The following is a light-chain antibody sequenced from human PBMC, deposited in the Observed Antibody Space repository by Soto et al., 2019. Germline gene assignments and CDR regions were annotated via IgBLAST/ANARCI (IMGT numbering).Light chain of an antibody. CDR3: PQYDNLPPWT. CDR1: QDISNY. V-gene: IGKV1-33*01. J-gene: IGKJ1*01. CDR2: DAS. Sequence: DIQMTQSPSSLSASVGDRVTITCQASQDISNYLNWYQQKPGKAPKLLIYDASNLETGVPSRFSGSGSGTDFTFTISSLQPEDIATYYCPQYDNLPPWTVGQGPKVEIQ.